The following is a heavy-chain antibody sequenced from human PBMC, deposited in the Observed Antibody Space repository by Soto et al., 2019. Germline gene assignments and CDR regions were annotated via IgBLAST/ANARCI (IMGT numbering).Heavy chain of an antibody. Sequence: EVQLLESGGGLVQPGGSLRLSCAASGFTFSSYAMSWVRQAPGKGLEWVSAISGSGGSTYYADSGKGRFTISRDNSKNTLYLQMNSLRAEDTAVYYCAKDGDRWNARAVYYGMDVWGQGTTVTVSS. CDR2: ISGSGGST. J-gene: IGHJ6*02. CDR1: GFTFSSYA. V-gene: IGHV3-23*01. D-gene: IGHD1-1*01. CDR3: AKDGDRWNARAVYYGMDV.